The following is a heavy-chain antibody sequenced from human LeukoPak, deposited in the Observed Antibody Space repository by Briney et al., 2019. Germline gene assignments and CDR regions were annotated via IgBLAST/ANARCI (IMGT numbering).Heavy chain of an antibody. CDR2: IYYSGST. CDR1: GGSISSYY. V-gene: IGHV4-59*08. Sequence: LETLSLTCTVSGGSISSYYWSWIRQPPGKGLEWIGYIYYSGSTNYNPSLKSRVTISVDTSKNQFSPKLSSVTAADTAVYYCATTDGYNYGFDYWGQGTLVTVSS. J-gene: IGHJ4*02. CDR3: ATTDGYNYGFDY. D-gene: IGHD5-24*01.